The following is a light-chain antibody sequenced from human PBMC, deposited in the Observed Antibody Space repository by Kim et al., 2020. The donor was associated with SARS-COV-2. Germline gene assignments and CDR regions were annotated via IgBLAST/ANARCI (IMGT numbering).Light chain of an antibody. CDR2: EVS. CDR3: SSYAAISNFV. J-gene: IGLJ1*01. Sequence: QSALTHPPSASGSPGQSVTISCTGTSSDVGGYNYVSWYQQHPGKAPKLMIYEVSKRPSGAPDRFSGSKSGSTASLTVSGLQAEDEADYYCSSYAAISNFVFGTGTKVTVL. CDR1: SSDVGGYNY. V-gene: IGLV2-8*01.